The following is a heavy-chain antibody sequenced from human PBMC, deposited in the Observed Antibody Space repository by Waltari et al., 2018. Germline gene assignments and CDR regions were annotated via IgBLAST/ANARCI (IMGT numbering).Heavy chain of an antibody. J-gene: IGHJ4*02. V-gene: IGHV1-2*06. CDR3: ARSGGGTTTFGVAE. CDR1: GYTFTDFF. CDR2: INPNSGDT. Sequence: QVQLVQSGAEVKKPGASVKGSCKASGYTFTDFFIHWVRQAPGQGLEWMGRINPNSGDTSYAQRFQGRVTMTGDTSINTAYMEFAGLRSDDTAIYYCARSGGGTTTFGVAEWGQGSLVTVSS. D-gene: IGHD3-3*01.